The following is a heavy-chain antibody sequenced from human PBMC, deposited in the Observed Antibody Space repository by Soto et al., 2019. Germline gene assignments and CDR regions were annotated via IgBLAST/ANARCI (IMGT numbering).Heavy chain of an antibody. Sequence: PSETLSLTCAVSCDSISSGYYWAWLRPPAGKGLEWIGSIYHSGTAYYNPSLKSRVIISIDTSKNQFSLKLSSVTAADSAVYYCASTDNVGYYPYLGQGTRVTVSS. J-gene: IGHJ4*02. V-gene: IGHV4-38-2*01. D-gene: IGHD3-3*01. CDR3: ASTDNVGYYPY. CDR2: IYHSGTA. CDR1: CDSISSGYY.